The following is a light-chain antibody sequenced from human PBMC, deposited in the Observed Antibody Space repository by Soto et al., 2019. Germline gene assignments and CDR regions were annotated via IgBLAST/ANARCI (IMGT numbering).Light chain of an antibody. CDR1: SGSVSTSYY. J-gene: IGLJ2*01. CDR2: STN. Sequence: QAVVTQEPSFSVSPGGTVTLTCGLSSGSVSTSYYPTWYQQTPGQAPRTLIYSTNTRSSGVPDRFSGSILGNKAALTITGAQADEESDYYCGLYIGSGFSDVVFGGGTKLTVL. V-gene: IGLV8-61*01. CDR3: GLYIGSGFSDVV.